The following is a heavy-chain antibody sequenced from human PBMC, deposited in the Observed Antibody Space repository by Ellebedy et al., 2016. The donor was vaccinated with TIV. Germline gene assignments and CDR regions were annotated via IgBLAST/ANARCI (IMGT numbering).Heavy chain of an antibody. Sequence: GGSLRLXXMGSGYSFTSYWIGWVRQMPGKGLEWMGIIYPGDSDTRYSPSFQGQVTISADKSISTAYLQWSSLKASDTAMYYCARPAYYYDSSGFHAFDIWGQGTMVTVSS. D-gene: IGHD3-22*01. V-gene: IGHV5-51*01. CDR3: ARPAYYYDSSGFHAFDI. CDR1: GYSFTSYW. CDR2: IYPGDSDT. J-gene: IGHJ3*02.